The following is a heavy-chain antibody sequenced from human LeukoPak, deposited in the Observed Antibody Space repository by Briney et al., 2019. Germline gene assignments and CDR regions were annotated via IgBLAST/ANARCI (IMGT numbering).Heavy chain of an antibody. CDR3: TRESDFWSGYYNYYYMDV. CDR2: IRSKANSYAT. CDR1: GFTFSGSA. D-gene: IGHD3-3*01. J-gene: IGHJ6*03. V-gene: IGHV3-73*01. Sequence: GGSLRLSCAASGFTFSGSAMHWVRQASGKGLEWVGRIRSKANSYATAYAASVKGRFTISRDDSKSTAYLQMNSLKTEDTAVYYCTRESDFWSGYYNYYYMDVWGKGTTVTVS.